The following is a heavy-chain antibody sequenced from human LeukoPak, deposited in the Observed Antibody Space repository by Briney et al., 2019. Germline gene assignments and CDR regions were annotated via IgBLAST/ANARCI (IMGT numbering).Heavy chain of an antibody. Sequence: SETPSLTCAVYGGSFSGYHWSWIRQPPGKGLEWIGEINHSGSTNYNPSLKSRVTISVDTSKNQFSLKLSSVTAADTAVYYCARGGARITMIVVAMELDYWGQGILVTVSS. V-gene: IGHV4-34*01. D-gene: IGHD3-22*01. J-gene: IGHJ4*02. CDR1: GGSFSGYH. CDR3: ARGGARITMIVVAMELDY. CDR2: INHSGST.